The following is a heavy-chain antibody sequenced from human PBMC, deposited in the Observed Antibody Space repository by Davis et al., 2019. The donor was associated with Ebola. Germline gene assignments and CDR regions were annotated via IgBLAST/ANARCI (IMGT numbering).Heavy chain of an antibody. V-gene: IGHV3-48*04. J-gene: IGHJ6*02. CDR1: GFTFSSYS. Sequence: GGSLRLSCAASGFTFSSYSMNWVRQAPGKGLEWVSYISSSSSTIYYADSAKGRFTISRDNAKNSLYLQMNSLRAEDTAVYYCARGNWVPPYYYYYGMDVWGQGTTVTVSS. D-gene: IGHD7-27*01. CDR3: ARGNWVPPYYYYYGMDV. CDR2: ISSSSSTI.